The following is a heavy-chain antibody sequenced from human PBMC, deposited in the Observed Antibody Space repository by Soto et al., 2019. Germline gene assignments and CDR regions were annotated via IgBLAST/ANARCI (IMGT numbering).Heavy chain of an antibody. CDR2: ISSSSSYI. CDR3: AREALLYSIGWYDY. Sequence: EVQLVESGGGLVKPGGSLRLSCAASGFTFSSYSMNWVRQAPGKGLEGVSSISSSSSYIYYADSVKGRFTISRDNAKNSLYLQMNSLRTEDTAVYYCAREALLYSIGWYDYWGQGTLVTVSS. J-gene: IGHJ4*02. CDR1: GFTFSSYS. V-gene: IGHV3-21*01. D-gene: IGHD6-19*01.